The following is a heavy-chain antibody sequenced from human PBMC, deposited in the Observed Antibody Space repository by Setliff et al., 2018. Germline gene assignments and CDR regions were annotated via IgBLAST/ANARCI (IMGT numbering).Heavy chain of an antibody. CDR3: ARGPGGSGSYVFYYYYYGMDA. Sequence: ASVKVSCKASGYTFTSYDINWVRQATGQGLEWMGWMNPNSGNTGYAQKFQGRVTMTRNTSISTAYMELSSLRSEDTAVYYCARGPGGSGSYVFYYYYYGMDAWGQGTTVTVSS. D-gene: IGHD3-10*01. CDR1: GYTFTSYD. CDR2: MNPNSGNT. J-gene: IGHJ6*02. V-gene: IGHV1-8*01.